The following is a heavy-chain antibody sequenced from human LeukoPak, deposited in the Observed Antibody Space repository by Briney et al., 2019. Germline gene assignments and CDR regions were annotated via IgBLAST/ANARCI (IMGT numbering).Heavy chain of an antibody. CDR3: ATFFFMDTAMVRTGYYYYMDV. V-gene: IGHV3-30*02. Sequence: GGSLRLSCAASGFTFSSYGMHWVRQAPGKGLEWVAFIRYDGSNKYYADSVKGRFTISRDNSKNTLYLQMNSLRAEDTAVYYCATFFFMDTAMVRTGYYYYMDVWGKGTTVTISS. J-gene: IGHJ6*03. CDR2: IRYDGSNK. CDR1: GFTFSSYG. D-gene: IGHD5-18*01.